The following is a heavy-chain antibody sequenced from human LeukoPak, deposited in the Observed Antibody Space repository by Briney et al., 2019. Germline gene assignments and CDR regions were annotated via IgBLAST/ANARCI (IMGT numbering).Heavy chain of an antibody. D-gene: IGHD2-21*02. CDR3: TSYCGGDCLSTGSH. CDR1: GFTFGDYA. Sequence: PGGSLRLSCAASGFTFGDYAMSWFRQAPGKGLEWVGFVRSKAYGETTEYAASVKGRFTISRDDSKSIAYLQLSSLKTEDTAVYFCTSYCGGDCLSTGSHWGQGTLVTVAS. CDR2: VRSKAYGETT. J-gene: IGHJ4*02. V-gene: IGHV3-49*03.